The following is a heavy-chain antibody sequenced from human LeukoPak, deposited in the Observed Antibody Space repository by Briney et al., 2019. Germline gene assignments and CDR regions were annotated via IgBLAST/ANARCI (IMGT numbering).Heavy chain of an antibody. V-gene: IGHV3-23*01. D-gene: IGHD6-13*01. CDR3: ARESPVAATGRSWFDS. Sequence: TGGSLRLSCAASGFTFSSYAISWVRQAPGKGLEWVSAISKSGDSTYYADSVKGRFTISRDDSKNTIYLQMNSLRVEDTAVYYCARESPVAATGRSWFDSWGQGTLVTVSS. CDR2: ISKSGDST. CDR1: GFTFSSYA. J-gene: IGHJ5*01.